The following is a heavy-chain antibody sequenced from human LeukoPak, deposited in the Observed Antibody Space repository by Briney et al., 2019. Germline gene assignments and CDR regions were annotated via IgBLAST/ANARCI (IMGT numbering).Heavy chain of an antibody. CDR1: GSTFSSYG. CDR2: IWYDGSNK. CDR3: ARDYYDSSGYPYYFDF. D-gene: IGHD3-22*01. V-gene: IGHV3-33*01. J-gene: IGHJ4*02. Sequence: GRSLRLSCAASGSTFSSYGMHWVRQAPGKGLEWVAVIWYDGSNKYYADSVKGRFTISRDNSKNTLYLQMNSLRAEDTAVYYCARDYYDSSGYPYYFDFWGQGTLVTVSS.